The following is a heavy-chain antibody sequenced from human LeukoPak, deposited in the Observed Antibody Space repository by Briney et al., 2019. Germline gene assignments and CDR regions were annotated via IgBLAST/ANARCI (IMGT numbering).Heavy chain of an antibody. J-gene: IGHJ4*02. D-gene: IGHD3-9*01. Sequence: QPGRSLRLSCAASGFTFSSYAMHWVRQAPGKGLEWVAVISYDGSNKYYADSVKGRFTISRDNSKNTLYLQMNSLRAGDTAVYYCAGLADILTGYYYLPHWGQGTLVTVSP. CDR2: ISYDGSNK. CDR1: GFTFSSYA. V-gene: IGHV3-30-3*01. CDR3: AGLADILTGYYYLPH.